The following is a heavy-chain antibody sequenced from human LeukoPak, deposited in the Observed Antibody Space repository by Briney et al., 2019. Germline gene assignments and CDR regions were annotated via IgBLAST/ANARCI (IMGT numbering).Heavy chain of an antibody. Sequence: GASVKVSCKASGYTFINYDINWVRQATGQGPEWMGWMNPNSGNTGYAQKFQGRITMTRNTSINTAYLELSSLTSEDTAIYYCARNWGEFDPWGQGTLVTVSS. D-gene: IGHD7-27*01. V-gene: IGHV1-8*01. J-gene: IGHJ5*02. CDR2: MNPNSGNT. CDR1: GYTFINYD. CDR3: ARNWGEFDP.